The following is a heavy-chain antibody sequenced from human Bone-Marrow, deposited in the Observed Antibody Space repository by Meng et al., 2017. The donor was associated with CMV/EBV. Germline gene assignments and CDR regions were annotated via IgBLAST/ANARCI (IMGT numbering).Heavy chain of an antibody. CDR2: IRSKAYGGTT. J-gene: IGHJ4*02. D-gene: IGHD3-10*01. Sequence: GESLKISCRVSGFTFGDHPMSWVRQAPGKGLEWVGFIRSKAYGGTTEYAASVKGRFTISRDDSKSIAYLQMNSLKTEDTAVYYCTRVSVRGVIITLDYWGQGTLVTVSS. V-gene: IGHV3-49*04. CDR1: GFTFGDHP. CDR3: TRVSVRGVIITLDY.